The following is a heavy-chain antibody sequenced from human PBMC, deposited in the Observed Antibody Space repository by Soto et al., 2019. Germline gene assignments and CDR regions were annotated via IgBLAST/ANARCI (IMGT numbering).Heavy chain of an antibody. V-gene: IGHV1-18*01. CDR1: GYTFTHFY. J-gene: IGHJ4*02. Sequence: GASVKVSCKASGYTFTHFYITWVRQAPGQGLEWMGAISPHNFNTNFAQKFQGRVTLTTDTSTNTAYMELRSLTSDDTAVYFCARTVMPVGNLAAFDHWGQGVLVTVSS. CDR2: ISPHNFNT. CDR3: ARTVMPVGNLAAFDH. D-gene: IGHD7-27*01.